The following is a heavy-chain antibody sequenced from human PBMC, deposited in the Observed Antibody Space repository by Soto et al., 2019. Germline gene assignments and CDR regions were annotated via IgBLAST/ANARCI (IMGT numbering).Heavy chain of an antibody. D-gene: IGHD3-3*01. CDR1: GFTFSSYA. V-gene: IGHV3-23*01. CDR3: AKVTMKSPLRSPYYFDY. Sequence: GVLRLSCAASGFTFSSYAMSWVRQAPGKGLEWVSAISGSGGSTYYADSVKGRFTISRDNSKNTLYLQMNSLRAEDTAVYYCAKVTMKSPLRSPYYFDYWGQGTLVTVSS. CDR2: ISGSGGST. J-gene: IGHJ4*02.